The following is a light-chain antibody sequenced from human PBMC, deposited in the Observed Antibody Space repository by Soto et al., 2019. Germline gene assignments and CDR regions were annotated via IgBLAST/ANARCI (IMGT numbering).Light chain of an antibody. CDR1: QNVSRNF. CDR2: DAS. CDR3: HEYGSSPRP. V-gene: IGKV3-20*01. Sequence: EIVLTQSPGTLSLSPGERATLSCRASQNVSRNFLAWYQQKRGQAPRLLIYDASSRASGIPDRFSGSGSAIDFTVTIGRLEAEDFAVYYCHEYGSSPRPFGRGTRVDIK. J-gene: IGKJ1*01.